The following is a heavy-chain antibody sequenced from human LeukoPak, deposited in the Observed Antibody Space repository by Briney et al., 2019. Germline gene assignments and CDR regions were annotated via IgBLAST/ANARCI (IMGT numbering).Heavy chain of an antibody. Sequence: SETLSLTCAVYGGSFSGYYWSWIRQPPGKRLEWIGEINHSGSTNYNPSLKSRVTISVDTSKNQFSLKLSSVTAADTAVYYCARGRGTYYYDSSGYRYYMDVWGKGTTVTVSS. CDR2: INHSGST. CDR1: GGSFSGYY. J-gene: IGHJ6*03. D-gene: IGHD3-22*01. CDR3: ARGRGTYYYDSSGYRYYMDV. V-gene: IGHV4-34*01.